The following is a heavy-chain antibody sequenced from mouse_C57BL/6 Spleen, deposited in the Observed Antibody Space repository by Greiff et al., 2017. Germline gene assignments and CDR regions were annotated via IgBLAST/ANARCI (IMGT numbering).Heavy chain of an antibody. CDR1: GYTFTSYW. V-gene: IGHV1-52*01. J-gene: IGHJ3*01. Sequence: VQLQQPGAELVRPGSSVKLSCKASGYTFTSYWMHWVKQRPIQGLEWIGNIDPSDSETHYNQKFKDKATLTVDKSSRTAYMQLSSLTSEDSAVYYCARPYYYGISYPFAYWGQGTLVTVSA. CDR3: ARPYYYGISYPFAY. CDR2: IDPSDSET. D-gene: IGHD1-1*01.